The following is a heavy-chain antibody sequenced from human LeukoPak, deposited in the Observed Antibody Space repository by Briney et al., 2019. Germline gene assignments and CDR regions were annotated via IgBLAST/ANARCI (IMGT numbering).Heavy chain of an antibody. D-gene: IGHD2-2*01. J-gene: IGHJ4*02. V-gene: IGHV3-23*01. Sequence: GGSLRLSCVGSGFTFSNSILSWVRQAPGKGLEWLSTFSGNDGYTYYADSVRGRFTISRDNSKNTVYLQMNSLRAEDTADHYCAKRSTGYYFDSWGQGTLVTVSS. CDR3: AKRSTGYYFDS. CDR1: GFTFSNSI. CDR2: FSGNDGYT.